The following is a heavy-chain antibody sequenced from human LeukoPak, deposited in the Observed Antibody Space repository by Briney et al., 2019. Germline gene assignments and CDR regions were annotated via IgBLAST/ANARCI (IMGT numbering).Heavy chain of an antibody. CDR2: ISGSGGST. V-gene: IGHV3-23*01. J-gene: IGHJ6*02. CDR1: GFTFSSYA. Sequence: GGSLRLSCAASGFTFSSYAMSWVRQAPGKGLEWVSAISGSGGSTYYADSVKGRFTISRDNSKNTLYLQMNSLRAEDTAVYYCAKAEAYYDFCSGLRYYYYGMDVWGQGTTVTVSS. D-gene: IGHD3-3*01. CDR3: AKAEAYYDFCSGLRYYYYGMDV.